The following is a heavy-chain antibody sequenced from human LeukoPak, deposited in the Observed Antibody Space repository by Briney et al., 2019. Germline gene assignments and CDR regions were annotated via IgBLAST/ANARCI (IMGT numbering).Heavy chain of an antibody. CDR1: GFTFSTSG. J-gene: IGHJ4*02. V-gene: IGHV3-30*03. CDR3: ARDLWFGELFDY. D-gene: IGHD3-10*01. CDR2: ISYDGSNK. Sequence: PGRSLRLSCAASGFTFSTSGMHWVRQAPGKGLEWVAVISYDGSNKYYADSVKGRFTISRDNSKNTLYVQMNSLRAEDTAVYYCARDLWFGELFDYWGQGTLVTVSS.